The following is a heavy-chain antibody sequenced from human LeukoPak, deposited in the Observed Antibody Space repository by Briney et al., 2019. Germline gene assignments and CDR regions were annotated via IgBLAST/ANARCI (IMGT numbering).Heavy chain of an antibody. CDR3: ARVPPYYYGSGSYPFDP. CDR2: XXPGDSDT. CDR1: GYSFTSYW. D-gene: IGHD3-10*01. V-gene: IGHV5-51*01. Sequence: GESLKISCKGSGYSFTSYWIGWVRQMPGKGLXXXXXXXPGDSDTRYSPSFQGQVTISADNSISTAYRQWSSLKASDTAMYYCARVPPYYYGSGSYPFDPWGQGTLVTVS. J-gene: IGHJ5*02.